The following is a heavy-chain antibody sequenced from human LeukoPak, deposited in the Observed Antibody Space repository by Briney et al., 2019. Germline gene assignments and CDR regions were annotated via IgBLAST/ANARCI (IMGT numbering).Heavy chain of an antibody. V-gene: IGHV4-59*01. D-gene: IGHD2-15*01. CDR3: ARKGGHFDY. Sequence: PSETLSLTCTVSGGSISYYYWSWIRQSPGKGRERIGYIYYNGSTNYNPSLKSRVTISLDMSKNQFSLKVTSVTAADTAIYYCARKGGHFDYWGQGTLVTVSS. CDR2: IYYNGST. CDR1: GGSISYYY. J-gene: IGHJ4*02.